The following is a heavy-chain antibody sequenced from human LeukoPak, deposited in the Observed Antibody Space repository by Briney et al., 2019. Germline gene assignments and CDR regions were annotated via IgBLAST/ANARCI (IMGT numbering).Heavy chain of an antibody. CDR2: ISYDGSNK. CDR1: GFTFSSCA. D-gene: IGHD3-10*01. V-gene: IGHV3-30-3*01. J-gene: IGHJ4*02. Sequence: GGSLRLSCAASGFTFSSCAMHWVRQAPGKGLEWVAVISYDGSNKYYADSVKGRFTISRDNSKNTLYLQMNSLRAEDTAVYYCARDQMVRGVVIGDYFDYWGQGTLVTVSS. CDR3: ARDQMVRGVVIGDYFDY.